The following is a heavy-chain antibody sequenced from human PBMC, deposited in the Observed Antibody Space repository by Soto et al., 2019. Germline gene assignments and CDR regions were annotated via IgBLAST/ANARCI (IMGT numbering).Heavy chain of an antibody. V-gene: IGHV3-23*01. Sequence: GGSLRLSCAASGFTFSSCAMSWVRQAPGKGLEWVSTVSGPGGSTYYADSVKGRFTISRDNSKNTLYLQMNSLRAEDTAIYYCAKEPGYSSGWYLDYWGQGTLVTVSS. J-gene: IGHJ4*02. CDR3: AKEPGYSSGWYLDY. D-gene: IGHD6-19*01. CDR2: VSGPGGST. CDR1: GFTFSSCA.